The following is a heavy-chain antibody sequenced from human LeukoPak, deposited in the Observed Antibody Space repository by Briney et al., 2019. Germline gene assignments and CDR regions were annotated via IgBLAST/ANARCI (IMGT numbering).Heavy chain of an antibody. CDR1: GGSISSYY. V-gene: IGHV4-59*01. CDR2: IYHSGTT. J-gene: IGHJ4*02. Sequence: SETLSLTCTVSGGSISSYYWSWIRQPPGKGLEWIGYIYHSGTTNYNPSLKSRVTISVDTSKNQFSLKLSSVTAADTAVYYCARDRQRGSYRPYFDYWGQGTLVTVSS. D-gene: IGHD1-26*01. CDR3: ARDRQRGSYRPYFDY.